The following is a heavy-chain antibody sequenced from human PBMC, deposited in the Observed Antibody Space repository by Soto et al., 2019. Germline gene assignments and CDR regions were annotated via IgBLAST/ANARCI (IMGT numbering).Heavy chain of an antibody. Sequence: SVKVSCKASGGTFSSYAISWVRQAPGQGLEWMGGIIPIFGTANYAQKFQGRVTITADESTSTAYMELSSLRSEDTAVYYCARDRLGVVTSRGHQNWFDPWGQGTLVSVSS. D-gene: IGHD2-21*02. CDR3: ARDRLGVVTSRGHQNWFDP. CDR2: IIPIFGTA. CDR1: GGTFSSYA. J-gene: IGHJ5*02. V-gene: IGHV1-69*13.